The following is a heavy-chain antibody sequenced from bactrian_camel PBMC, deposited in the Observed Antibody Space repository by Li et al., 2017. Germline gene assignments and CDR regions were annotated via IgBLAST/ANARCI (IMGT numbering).Heavy chain of an antibody. Sequence: HVQLVESGGGSVQAGGSLRLSCAVSGPMYGCYCMGWFRQAPGKEREGVAGFAAEFGDRDGTTSYADSVKGRFTISRDNAKNTVALQMNNLKSEDTALYYCATALYGGTDFGYWGQGTQVTVS. CDR1: GPMYGCYC. D-gene: IGHD5*01. V-gene: IGHV3S68*01. CDR3: ATALYGGTDFGY. J-gene: IGHJ6*01. CDR2: FAAEFGDRDGTT.